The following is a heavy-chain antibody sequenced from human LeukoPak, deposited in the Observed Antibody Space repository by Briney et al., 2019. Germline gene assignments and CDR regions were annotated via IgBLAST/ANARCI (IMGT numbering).Heavy chain of an antibody. CDR3: ARDGSPYYYDSSGYPSVIFDY. V-gene: IGHV4-59*01. D-gene: IGHD3-22*01. CDR1: GGSISSYY. CDR2: IYYSGST. Sequence: ASETLSLTCTVSGGSISSYYWSWIRQPPGKGLEWIGYIYYSGSTNYNPSLKSRVTISVDTSKNQFSLKLSSVTAADTAVYYCARDGSPYYYDSSGYPSVIFDYWGRGTLVTVSS. J-gene: IGHJ4*02.